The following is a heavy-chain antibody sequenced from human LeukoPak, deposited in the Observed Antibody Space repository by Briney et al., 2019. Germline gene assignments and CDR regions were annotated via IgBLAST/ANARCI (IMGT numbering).Heavy chain of an antibody. CDR1: GFTFSNYG. J-gene: IGHJ4*02. CDR2: ISSSGSPI. CDR3: VTAAVAGTVY. V-gene: IGHV3-48*02. D-gene: IGHD6-19*01. Sequence: AGSLRLSCAASGFTFSNYGMNWVRQAPGKGLEWISHISSSGSPIYYADSVKGRFTISRDNAKNSLFLQMNSLRDEDTAVYYCVTAAVAGTVYWGQGTLVTVSS.